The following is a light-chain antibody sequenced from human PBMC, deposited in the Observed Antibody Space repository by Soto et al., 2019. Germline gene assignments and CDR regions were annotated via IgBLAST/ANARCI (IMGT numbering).Light chain of an antibody. V-gene: IGKV1-39*01. CDR2: SVS. Sequence: DSLVTQTSSSMSPSGADRVTRTCRASQSIGKHLNWYQQKPGKAPKFLIYSVSSLQSGVPSRFSVSGSGTDCTLTINSLQPEELATYYCQHGDTSSITFGKWTRLEI. J-gene: IGKJ5*01. CDR1: QSIGKH. CDR3: QHGDTSSIT.